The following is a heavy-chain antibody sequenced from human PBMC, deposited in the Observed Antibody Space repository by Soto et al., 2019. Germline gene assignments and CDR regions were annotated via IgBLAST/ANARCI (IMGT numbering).Heavy chain of an antibody. CDR3: ARDTASIVVVPAAILYYYYGMDV. Sequence: ASVKVSCKASGYTLTGYYMHCVRQAPGQWPEWMGWINPNSGGTTYVQKFQGRVTMSRDTSISTAYMELSRLRSDDTAVYYCARDTASIVVVPAAILYYYYGMDVWGQGTTVTVS. V-gene: IGHV1-2*02. CDR2: INPNSGGT. D-gene: IGHD2-2*02. J-gene: IGHJ6*02. CDR1: GYTLTGYY.